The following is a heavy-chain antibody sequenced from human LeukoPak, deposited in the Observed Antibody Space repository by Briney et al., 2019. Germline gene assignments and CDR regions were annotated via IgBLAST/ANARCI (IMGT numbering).Heavy chain of an antibody. CDR2: IKQDGSDT. CDR3: ARDRIEQQRTLGRSSNYYYYYYMDV. D-gene: IGHD6-13*01. CDR1: GFTFSNYW. J-gene: IGHJ6*03. V-gene: IGHV3-7*01. Sequence: PGGSLRLSCAASGFTFSNYWMNWVRHAPGKGLEWVTNIKQDGSDTYYVDSVKGRFTISRDNAKNSLYLQMNSLRAEDTAVYYCARDRIEQQRTLGRSSNYYYYYYMDVWGKGTTVTVSS.